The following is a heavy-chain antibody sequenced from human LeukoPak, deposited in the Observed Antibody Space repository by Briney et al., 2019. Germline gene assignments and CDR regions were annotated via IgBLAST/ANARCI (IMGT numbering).Heavy chain of an antibody. Sequence: SETLSLTCTVSGGSISSSSYYWGWIRQPPGKGLEWIGSIYYSGSTYYNPSLKSRVTISVDTSKNQFSLKLSSVTAADTAVYYCARVFGESHFDYWGQGTLVTVSS. D-gene: IGHD3-10*02. J-gene: IGHJ4*02. CDR3: ARVFGESHFDY. CDR2: IYYSGST. CDR1: GGSISSSSYY. V-gene: IGHV4-39*07.